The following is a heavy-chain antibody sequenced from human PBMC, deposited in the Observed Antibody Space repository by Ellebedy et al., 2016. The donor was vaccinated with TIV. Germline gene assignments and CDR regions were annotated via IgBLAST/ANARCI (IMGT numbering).Heavy chain of an antibody. CDR1: GFSVSSKY. Sequence: GESLKISXAASGFSVSSKYMSWVRQAPGKGLELVSVVYSGGSTYYADSVKGRFTISRDNSKNTLYLQMNSLRAEDTAVYYCAREGGADDYGDYLAYWGQGTLVTVSS. CDR2: VYSGGST. D-gene: IGHD4-17*01. V-gene: IGHV3-53*01. CDR3: AREGGADDYGDYLAY. J-gene: IGHJ4*02.